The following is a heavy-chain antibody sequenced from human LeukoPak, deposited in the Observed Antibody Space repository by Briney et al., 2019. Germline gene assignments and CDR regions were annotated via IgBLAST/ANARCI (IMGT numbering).Heavy chain of an antibody. V-gene: IGHV3-33*06. J-gene: IGHJ4*02. CDR1: GFTFSSYG. Sequence: GGSLKLLCAASGFTFSSYGMHWVRQAPGKGLEWVALIWYDGSNKYYADSVKGRFTISRDNAKNTLYLQMNSLRAEDTALYYCAKDGSDYDIDYWGQGALVTVTS. CDR3: AKDGSDYDIDY. D-gene: IGHD4-17*01. CDR2: IWYDGSNK.